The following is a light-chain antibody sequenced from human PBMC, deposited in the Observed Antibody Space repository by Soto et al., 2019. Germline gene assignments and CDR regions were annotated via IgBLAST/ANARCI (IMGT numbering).Light chain of an antibody. Sequence: EIVMTQSPATLAVFPGERATFSCRASQSVSSYLAWYQQKPGQAPRLLIHDASNRATGIPARFSGSGSGTDFTLTISSLEPEDFAVYYCQQRSNWPTFGQGTRLEIK. CDR1: QSVSSY. J-gene: IGKJ5*01. V-gene: IGKV3-11*01. CDR2: DAS. CDR3: QQRSNWPT.